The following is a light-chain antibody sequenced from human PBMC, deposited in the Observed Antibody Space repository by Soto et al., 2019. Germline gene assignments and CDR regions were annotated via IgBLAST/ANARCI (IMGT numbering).Light chain of an antibody. Sequence: QSAMTQPASVSGSPGQSITLSCTGTSSDVGNYKYVSWYQQHPGKAPKLMIYEVSNRPSGVSNRFSGSKSGNTASLTISGRQAEDETDYYCFSYTSSGTYVFGTGTKGTVL. V-gene: IGLV2-14*01. J-gene: IGLJ1*01. CDR3: FSYTSSGTYV. CDR1: SSDVGNYKY. CDR2: EVS.